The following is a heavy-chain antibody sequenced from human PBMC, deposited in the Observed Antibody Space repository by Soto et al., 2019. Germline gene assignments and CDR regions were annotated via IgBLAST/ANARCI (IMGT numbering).Heavy chain of an antibody. CDR1: GFTFSSYG. V-gene: IGHV3-30*18. J-gene: IGHJ6*02. CDR2: ISYDGSNK. Sequence: QVQLVESGGGVVQPGRSLRLSCAASGFTFSSYGMHWVRQAPGKGLEWVAVISYDGSNKYYADSVKGRFTISRDNSKNPLYPQMKSSRAEDTAVYYCAKERGGLRSFDWFHSYYGMDVWGQGTTVTVSS. CDR3: AKERGGLRSFDWFHSYYGMDV. D-gene: IGHD3-9*01.